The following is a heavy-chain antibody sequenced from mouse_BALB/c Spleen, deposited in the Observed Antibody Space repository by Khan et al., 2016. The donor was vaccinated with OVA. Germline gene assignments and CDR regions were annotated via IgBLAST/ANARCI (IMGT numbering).Heavy chain of an antibody. V-gene: IGHV5-6*01. D-gene: IGHD4-1*01. Sequence: EVELVESGGDLVKPGGSLKLSCAASGFTFSSYSMSWVRQTPDKRLEWVATISSDGDYTYYPDIVKGRFTISRDNAKNTLYLQMSSLKSEDTAIYYCASRLTGSFAYWGQGTLVTVSA. CDR1: GFTFSSYS. CDR2: ISSDGDYT. CDR3: ASRLTGSFAY. J-gene: IGHJ3*01.